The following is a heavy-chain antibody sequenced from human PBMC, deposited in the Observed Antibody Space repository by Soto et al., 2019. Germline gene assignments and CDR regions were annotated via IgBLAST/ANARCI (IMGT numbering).Heavy chain of an antibody. J-gene: IGHJ2*01. CDR2: IYYSGST. V-gene: IGHV4-31*03. CDR1: GGSISSGGYY. Sequence: QVQLQESGPGLVKPSQTLSLTCTVSGGSISSGGYYWSWIRQHPGKGLEWIGYIYYSGSTYYNPSLKSRVTISVDTSKNQFSLKLSSVTAADTAVYYCARVHYYYDSSGYYSVADWYFDLWGRGTLVTVSS. CDR3: ARVHYYYDSSGYYSVADWYFDL. D-gene: IGHD3-22*01.